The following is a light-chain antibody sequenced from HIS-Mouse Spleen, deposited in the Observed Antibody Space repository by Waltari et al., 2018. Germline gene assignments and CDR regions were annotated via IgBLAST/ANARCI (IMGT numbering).Light chain of an antibody. CDR1: ALPKKY. CDR3: YSTDSSGNHRV. CDR2: EDS. Sequence: SYELTQPPSVSVSPGQTARNTCSGDALPKKYAYWYQQKSGQAPVLVIYEDSKRPSGIPERCSGSSSGTMATLTISGAQVEDEADYYCYSTDSSGNHRVFGGGTKLTVL. V-gene: IGLV3-10*01. J-gene: IGLJ2*01.